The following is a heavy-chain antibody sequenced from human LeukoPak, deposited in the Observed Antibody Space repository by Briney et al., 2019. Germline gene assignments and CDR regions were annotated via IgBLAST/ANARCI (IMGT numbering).Heavy chain of an antibody. D-gene: IGHD5-18*01. CDR1: GFTFSNAW. Sequence: GGSLRLSCAASGFTFSNAWMSWVRQAPGKGLEWVSGIGGSEGSTYYADSAKGRFTISRDNSKNTLYLQMNSLRAEDTAVYYCAKVVGDTAMVDASDIWGQGTMVTVSS. J-gene: IGHJ3*02. CDR3: AKVVGDTAMVDASDI. CDR2: IGGSEGST. V-gene: IGHV3-23*01.